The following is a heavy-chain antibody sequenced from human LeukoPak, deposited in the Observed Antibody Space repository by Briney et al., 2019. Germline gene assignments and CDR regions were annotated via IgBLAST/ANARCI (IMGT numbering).Heavy chain of an antibody. J-gene: IGHJ4*02. CDR2: IYYSGST. Sequence: SETLSLTCTVSGGSISSGGYYWSWIRQHPGKGLEWIGYIYYSGSTYYNPSLKSRVTISVDTSKNQFSLKLSSVTAADTAVYYCARENTSGRPHDYWGQGTLVTVSS. CDR3: ARENTSGRPHDY. D-gene: IGHD1/OR15-1a*01. V-gene: IGHV4-31*03. CDR1: GGSISSGGYY.